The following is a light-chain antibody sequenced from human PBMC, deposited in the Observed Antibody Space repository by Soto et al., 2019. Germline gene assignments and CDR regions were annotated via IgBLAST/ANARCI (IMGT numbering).Light chain of an antibody. Sequence: QSVLTRPPAMAWAPGQRVTFACTGSSSNSGAYYDVHWYQQAPGTAPKSPIFSNTNRPSAVPDRFSGSKSGTSSSLAITGLQAEDEADYYCQSYDTSMRDYVFGTGTKVTV. CDR2: SNT. CDR3: QSYDTSMRDYV. V-gene: IGLV1-40*01. CDR1: SSNSGAYYD. J-gene: IGLJ1*01.